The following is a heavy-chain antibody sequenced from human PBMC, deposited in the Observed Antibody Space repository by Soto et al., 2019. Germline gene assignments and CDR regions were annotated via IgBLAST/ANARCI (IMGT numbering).Heavy chain of an antibody. CDR2: IYSGGGT. D-gene: IGHD3-22*01. Sequence: GGSLRLSCAASGFTVSSNYMSWVRQAPGKGLEWVSVIYSGGGTYYADSVKGRFTISRDNSKNTLYLQMNSLRAEDTAVYYCAKSFYDSSGYYSRYYYYYGMDVWGQGTTVTVSS. J-gene: IGHJ6*02. V-gene: IGHV3-53*01. CDR3: AKSFYDSSGYYSRYYYYYGMDV. CDR1: GFTVSSNY.